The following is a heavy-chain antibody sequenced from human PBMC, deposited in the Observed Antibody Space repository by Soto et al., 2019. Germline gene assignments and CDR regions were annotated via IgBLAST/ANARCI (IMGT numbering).Heavy chain of an antibody. D-gene: IGHD1-26*01. Sequence: QVQLVQSGAEVKKPGASVRVSCKTSGYTFINYGITWVRQAPGQGLEWMGWLSAYTGDTSSSEKLQDRLTMTTDTSTNTVYMDLRSLTSDDTAVYYCARWSAIVGGAEALDVWGQGTMVIVYS. CDR1: GYTFINYG. J-gene: IGHJ3*01. V-gene: IGHV1-18*01. CDR3: ARWSAIVGGAEALDV. CDR2: LSAYTGDT.